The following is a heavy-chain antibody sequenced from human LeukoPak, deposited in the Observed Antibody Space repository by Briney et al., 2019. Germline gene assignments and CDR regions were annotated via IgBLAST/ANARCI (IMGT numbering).Heavy chain of an antibody. D-gene: IGHD2-2*01. J-gene: IGHJ5*02. V-gene: IGHV3-23*01. Sequence: GGSLRLSCAASGFTFSSYAMSWVRQAPGKGLEWVSAISGSGGSTYYADSVKGRFTISRDNSKNTLYLQMNSLRAEDTAVYYCARGPRKSVVVPAALRFDPWGQGTLVTVSS. CDR1: GFTFSSYA. CDR3: ARGPRKSVVVPAALRFDP. CDR2: ISGSGGST.